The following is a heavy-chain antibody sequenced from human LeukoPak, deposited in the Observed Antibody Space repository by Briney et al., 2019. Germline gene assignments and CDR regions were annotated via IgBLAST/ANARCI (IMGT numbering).Heavy chain of an antibody. CDR1: GYTFTDYY. Sequence: APVKVSCKASGYTFTDYYMHWVRQAPGQGLEWMGWINPNSGGTKYAQNFQDRVTITRDTFISTAYMELSRLRSDDTAVYYCARVEWQQLARGPFDYWGQGTLVTVSS. J-gene: IGHJ4*02. V-gene: IGHV1-2*02. D-gene: IGHD6-13*01. CDR3: ARVEWQQLARGPFDY. CDR2: INPNSGGT.